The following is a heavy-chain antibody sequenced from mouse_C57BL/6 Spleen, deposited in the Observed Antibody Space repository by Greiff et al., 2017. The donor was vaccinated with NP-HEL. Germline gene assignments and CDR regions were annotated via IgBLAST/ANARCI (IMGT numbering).Heavy chain of an antibody. CDR2: ISSGSSNT. CDR1: GFTFSDYG. J-gene: IGHJ2*01. CDR3: ARGGFDY. V-gene: IGHV5-17*01. Sequence: EVQLVESGGGLVKPGGSLKLSCAASGFTFSDYGMHWVRQAPEKGLEWVAYISSGSSNTYYADTVKGRFTISRDNAKNTLFLQMTSLRSEDTARYYCARGGFDYWGQGTTLTVSS.